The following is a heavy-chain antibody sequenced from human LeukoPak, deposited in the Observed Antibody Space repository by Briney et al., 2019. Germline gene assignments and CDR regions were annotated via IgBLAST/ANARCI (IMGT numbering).Heavy chain of an antibody. J-gene: IGHJ6*03. Sequence: ASVKVSCKASGYTFISYDINWVRQATGQGLEWMGIINPSGGSTSYAQKFQGRVTMTRDMSTSTVYMELSSLRSEDTAVYYCARDRYYDSSGPTYYMDVWGKGTTVTVSS. V-gene: IGHV1-46*01. D-gene: IGHD3-22*01. CDR3: ARDRYYDSSGPTYYMDV. CDR2: INPSGGST. CDR1: GYTFISYD.